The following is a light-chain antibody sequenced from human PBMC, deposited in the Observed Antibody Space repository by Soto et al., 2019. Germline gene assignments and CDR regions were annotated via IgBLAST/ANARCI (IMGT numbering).Light chain of an antibody. CDR3: QQSYSTFWT. CDR1: QSISSY. Sequence: DIQMAQSPSSLSASVGDRVTITCRASQSISSYLNWYQQKPGKAPKLLIYAASSLQSGVPSRFSGSGSGTDFTLTISSLQPEDFATYYCQQSYSTFWTFGLGTKVDIK. V-gene: IGKV1-39*01. CDR2: AAS. J-gene: IGKJ1*01.